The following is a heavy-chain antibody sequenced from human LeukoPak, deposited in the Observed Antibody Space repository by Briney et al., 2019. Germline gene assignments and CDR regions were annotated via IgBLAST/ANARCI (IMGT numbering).Heavy chain of an antibody. Sequence: GGSLRLSCAASGFTFSSYGMHWVRQAPGKGLEWVAFIRYDGSNKYYADSVKGRFTISRDNPKNTLYLQMNSLRAEDTAVYYCAKGERVLLWFGELLYHYDAFDIWGQGTMVTVSS. CDR1: GFTFSSYG. CDR3: AKGERVLLWFGELLYHYDAFDI. J-gene: IGHJ3*02. CDR2: IRYDGSNK. V-gene: IGHV3-30*02. D-gene: IGHD3-10*01.